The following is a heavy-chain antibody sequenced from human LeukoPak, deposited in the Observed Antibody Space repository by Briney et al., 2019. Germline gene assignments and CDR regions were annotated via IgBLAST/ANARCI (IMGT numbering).Heavy chain of an antibody. Sequence: GGSLRLSCAASGFTFSQYWMSWVRQAPGKGLEWVANIKQDGSEKNYVDSVRGRFSISRDNAKNSLYLEMNSLRGEDTAVYYCARGGYLFDPWGQGTLVTVSS. D-gene: IGHD5-12*01. V-gene: IGHV3-7*04. CDR3: ARGGYLFDP. J-gene: IGHJ5*02. CDR1: GFTFSQYW. CDR2: IKQDGSEK.